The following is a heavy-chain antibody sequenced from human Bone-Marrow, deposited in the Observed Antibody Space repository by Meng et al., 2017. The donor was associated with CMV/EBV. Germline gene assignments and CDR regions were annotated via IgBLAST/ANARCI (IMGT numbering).Heavy chain of an antibody. V-gene: IGHV1-8*01. D-gene: IGHD3-10*01. J-gene: IGHJ6*01. Sequence: ASVKVSCKASGYTFTSYDINWVRQATGQGLEWMGWMNPNSGNTGYAQKFQGRVTMTRNTSISTAYMELSSLRSEDTAVYYCARHGYYGSGSYYKPVYYYYYGMDVWGQGTTVTGSS. CDR3: ARHGYYGSGSYYKPVYYYYYGMDV. CDR2: MNPNSGNT. CDR1: GYTFTSYD.